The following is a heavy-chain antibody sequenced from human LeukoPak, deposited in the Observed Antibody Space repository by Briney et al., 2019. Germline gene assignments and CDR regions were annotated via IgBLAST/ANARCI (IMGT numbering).Heavy chain of an antibody. CDR3: ARDAALYYYDSSGIDY. J-gene: IGHJ4*02. CDR2: IWYDGSNK. V-gene: IGHV3-33*01. D-gene: IGHD3-22*01. Sequence: GGSLRLSCAASGFTFSSYGMHWVRQAPGKGLEWVAVIWYDGSNKYHADSVKGRFTISRDNSKNTLYLQMNSLRAEDTAVYYCARDAALYYYDSSGIDYWGQGTLVTVSS. CDR1: GFTFSSYG.